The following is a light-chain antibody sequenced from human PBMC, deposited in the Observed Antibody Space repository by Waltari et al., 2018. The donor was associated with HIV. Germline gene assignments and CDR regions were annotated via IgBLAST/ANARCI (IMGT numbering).Light chain of an antibody. CDR1: RRDVGGYNN. CDR2: DVT. Sequence: QSALTQPASVSGSPGPSLTISCPGTRRDVGGYNNSPWYQQPPGKAPKLMIYDVTNRPSWVSNRFSGSKSGNTASLTISGLQLEDEADYYCSSYTSSSTWVFGGGTKLTVL. V-gene: IGLV2-14*03. CDR3: SSYTSSSTWV. J-gene: IGLJ3*02.